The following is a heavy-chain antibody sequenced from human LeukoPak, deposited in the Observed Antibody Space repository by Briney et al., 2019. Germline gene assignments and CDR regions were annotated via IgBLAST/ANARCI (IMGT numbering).Heavy chain of an antibody. CDR2: INPSGSDT. D-gene: IGHD1-26*01. CDR1: GYTFTAYY. V-gene: IGHV1-46*01. J-gene: IGHJ5*02. Sequence: ASVKVSCKATGYTFTAYYMHWVRQAPGQGLEWMGLINPSGSDTVYTQKFQGRVTMTRDMSTSTDYMELSSLRFDDTAVYYCARDNSVGDTAWWFDPWGQGTLVTVSS. CDR3: ARDNSVGDTAWWFDP.